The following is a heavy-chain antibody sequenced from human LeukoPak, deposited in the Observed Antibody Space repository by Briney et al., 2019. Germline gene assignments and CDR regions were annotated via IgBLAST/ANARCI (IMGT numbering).Heavy chain of an antibody. J-gene: IGHJ5*02. D-gene: IGHD5-18*01. V-gene: IGHV4-59*01. CDR2: IYYSGST. Sequence: SETLSLTCTVSGGSISSYYWSWIRQPPGKGLEWIGYIYYSGSTNYNPSLKSRVTISVDTSKNQFSLKLSSVTAAGTAVYYCARDGYSYGYGWFDPWGQGTLVTVSS. CDR1: GGSISSYY. CDR3: ARDGYSYGYGWFDP.